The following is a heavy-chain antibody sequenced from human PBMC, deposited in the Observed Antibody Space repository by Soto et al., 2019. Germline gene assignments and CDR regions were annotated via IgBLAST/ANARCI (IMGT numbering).Heavy chain of an antibody. CDR2: MYHSGTT. CDR1: GGSISSGGYS. D-gene: IGHD4-17*01. Sequence: TLSLTCAVSGGSISSGGYSWSWIRQPPGKGLEWIGYMYHSGTTYNNPSLNSRVTLSVDTSKNQFSLKLNSVTAADTAVYYCARHYGDYKNYFDYWGQGTLVTVSS. J-gene: IGHJ4*02. CDR3: ARHYGDYKNYFDY. V-gene: IGHV4-30-2*03.